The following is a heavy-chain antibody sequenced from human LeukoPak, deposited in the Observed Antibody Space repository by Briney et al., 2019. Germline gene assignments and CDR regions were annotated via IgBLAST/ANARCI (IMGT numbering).Heavy chain of an antibody. Sequence: ASVKVSCKASGYTFTSYDINWVRQATGQGLEWMGWMNPNSGNTGYAQKFQGRVTMTRNTSISTAYMELSSLRSDDTAVYYCAREVRLTGDFYDYWGQGTLVTVSS. CDR2: MNPNSGNT. D-gene: IGHD7-27*01. J-gene: IGHJ4*02. V-gene: IGHV1-8*01. CDR3: AREVRLTGDFYDY. CDR1: GYTFTSYD.